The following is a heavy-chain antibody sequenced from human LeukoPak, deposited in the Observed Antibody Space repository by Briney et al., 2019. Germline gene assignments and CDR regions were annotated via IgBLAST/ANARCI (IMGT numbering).Heavy chain of an antibody. V-gene: IGHV3-23*01. CDR3: AKSPRWSDPNWFDP. D-gene: IGHD4-23*01. Sequence: GGALPLTFPCSGLILSNYALRYVGPAPGRGLEWVSAISGRSGSTDFLDSVKGRFTISSDNSKHTLYLQMNSLRAEDTAVYYCAKSPRWSDPNWFDPWGQGTLVTVSS. J-gene: IGHJ5*02. CDR2: ISGRSGST. CDR1: GLILSNYA.